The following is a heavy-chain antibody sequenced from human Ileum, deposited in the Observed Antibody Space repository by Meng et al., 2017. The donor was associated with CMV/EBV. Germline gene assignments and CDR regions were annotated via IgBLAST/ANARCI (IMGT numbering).Heavy chain of an antibody. CDR2: INPITGDT. J-gene: IGHJ4*02. D-gene: IGHD3-3*01. CDR3: ATFGGDFDY. CDR1: GYTFNGYF. V-gene: IGHV1-2*02. Sequence: QVQLVQSGAEVKEPGASVRVSCKTSGYTFNGYFMHWVRQAPGQGLEWMGWINPITGDTKFAQKFQVRVTLTRDTSLSTGYMELSRLRFDDTAMYYCATFGGDFDYWGQGTMVTVS.